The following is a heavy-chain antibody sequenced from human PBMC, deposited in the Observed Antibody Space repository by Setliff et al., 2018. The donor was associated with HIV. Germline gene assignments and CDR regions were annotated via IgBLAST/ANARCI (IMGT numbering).Heavy chain of an antibody. Sequence: ASVKVSCKASGYTLNNYAMNWVRQAPGQGFEWLGWINTKTGYPTYAQDFTGRLVFSLDTSVNTAFVQISSLKAEDTAVYYCARDGGNGVDYWGQGTLVTVS. J-gene: IGHJ4*02. CDR3: ARDGGNGVDY. V-gene: IGHV7-4-1*02. D-gene: IGHD4-4*01. CDR2: INTKTGYP. CDR1: GYTLNNYA.